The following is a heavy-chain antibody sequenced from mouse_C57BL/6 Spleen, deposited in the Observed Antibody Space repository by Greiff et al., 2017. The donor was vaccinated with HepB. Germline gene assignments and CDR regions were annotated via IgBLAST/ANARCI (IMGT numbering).Heavy chain of an antibody. J-gene: IGHJ3*01. V-gene: IGHV1-55*01. CDR2: IYPGSGST. CDR1: GYTFTSYW. CDR3: AIKEGGKGAWFAY. D-gene: IGHD1-1*01. Sequence: QVQLQQSGAELVKPGASVKMSCKASGYTFTSYWITWVKQRPGQGLEWIGDIYPGSGSTNYNEKFKSKATLTVDTSSSTAYMQLSSLTSEDSAVYYCAIKEGGKGAWFAYWGQGTLVTVSA.